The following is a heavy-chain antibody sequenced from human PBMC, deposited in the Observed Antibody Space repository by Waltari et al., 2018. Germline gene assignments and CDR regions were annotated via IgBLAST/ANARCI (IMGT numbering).Heavy chain of an antibody. CDR1: GGTFSSYA. D-gene: IGHD3-10*01. Sequence: QVQLVQSGAEVKKPGSSVKVSCKASGGTFSSYAISWVRQAPGQGLEWMGRSIPIFGTANDAQKFQGRVTITADKSTSTAYMELSSLRSEDTAVYYCAREVVQGVIITVGWFDPWGQGTLVTVSS. CDR3: AREVVQGVIITVGWFDP. V-gene: IGHV1-69*08. CDR2: SIPIFGTA. J-gene: IGHJ5*02.